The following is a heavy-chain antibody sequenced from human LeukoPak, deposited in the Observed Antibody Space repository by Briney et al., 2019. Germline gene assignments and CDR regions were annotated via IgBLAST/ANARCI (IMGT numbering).Heavy chain of an antibody. CDR2: IYHCGST. Sequence: SETLSLTCTVSGYSISSGYYWGWIRQPPGKGLEWIGSIYHCGSTNYNPSLKSRVTISVDTSKNQFSLKLSSVTAADTAVYYCARKLGYCSGGSCLHYYYYYYMDVWGKGTTVTVSS. V-gene: IGHV4-38-2*02. J-gene: IGHJ6*03. D-gene: IGHD2-15*01. CDR1: GYSISSGYY. CDR3: ARKLGYCSGGSCLHYYYYYYMDV.